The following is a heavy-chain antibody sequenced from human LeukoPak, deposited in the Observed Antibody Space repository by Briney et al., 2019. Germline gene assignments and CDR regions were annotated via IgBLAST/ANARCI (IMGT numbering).Heavy chain of an antibody. CDR1: AFTFSSYA. D-gene: IGHD3-10*01. V-gene: IGHV3-23*01. CDR2: ISGSGGST. J-gene: IGHJ4*02. CDR3: AIDQIELRYFDY. Sequence: SGGSLRLTCAASAFTFSSYAMMWLRQAPGKGLEWVSAISGSGGSTYYADSVKGRFTISRDNSKNTLYLQMNSLRAEDTAVYYCAIDQIELRYFDYWGQGTLVTVSS.